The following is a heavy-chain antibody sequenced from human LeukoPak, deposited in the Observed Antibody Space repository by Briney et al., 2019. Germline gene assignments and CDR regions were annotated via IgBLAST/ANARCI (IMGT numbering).Heavy chain of an antibody. J-gene: IGHJ4*02. CDR2: IYSGGST. CDR1: GFTVSSNY. CDR3: ARGFPKREWELLF. V-gene: IGHV3-66*01. Sequence: GGSLRLSCAASGFTVSSNYMSWVRQAPGKGLEWVSVIYSGGSTYYADSVKGRFTISRDNSKNTLYLQMNSLRAEDTAVYYCARGFPKREWELLFWGQGTLVTVSS. D-gene: IGHD1-26*01.